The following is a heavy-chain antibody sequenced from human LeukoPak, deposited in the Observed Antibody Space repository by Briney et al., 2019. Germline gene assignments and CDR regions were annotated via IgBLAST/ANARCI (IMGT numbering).Heavy chain of an antibody. Sequence: GGSLRLSCAASGFTFSDYSMHWVRQAPGKGLEWVTLISDDGRNKNYADSVKGRFTISRDDSRNTLYLQMISLRVEDTAVYYCAKDWHYYDSSGYYYDGYWGQGTLVTVSS. V-gene: IGHV3-30*04. CDR1: GFTFSDYS. J-gene: IGHJ4*02. CDR2: ISDDGRNK. D-gene: IGHD3-22*01. CDR3: AKDWHYYDSSGYYYDGY.